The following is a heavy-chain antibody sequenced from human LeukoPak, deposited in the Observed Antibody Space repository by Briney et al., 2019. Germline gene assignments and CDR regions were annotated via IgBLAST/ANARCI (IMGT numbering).Heavy chain of an antibody. V-gene: IGHV4-38-2*02. CDR1: GYSISSGYY. Sequence: SETLSLTCTVSGYSISSGYYWGWIRQSPETGLEWIGSFYQSGSTYYNPSLKSRVTISVDTSKNQFSLKLSSVTAADTAVYYCARVTCGGDCRSHYYHYYMDVWGKGTTVTISS. CDR3: ARVTCGGDCRSHYYHYYMDV. D-gene: IGHD2-21*02. J-gene: IGHJ6*03. CDR2: FYQSGST.